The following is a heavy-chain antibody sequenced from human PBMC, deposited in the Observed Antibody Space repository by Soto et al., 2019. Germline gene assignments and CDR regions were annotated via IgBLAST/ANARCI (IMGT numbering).Heavy chain of an antibody. CDR3: EREMFRGVASDY. Sequence: QVQLVQSGAEVKKPGASVKVSCKASGYTFTSYGISWVRQAPGQGREWMGWISTYNGNTKYAQKLQGRVTMTTDTSTSTAYMELRSLRSDDTAVFYCEREMFRGVASDYGGQGTLVTFSS. D-gene: IGHD3-10*01. J-gene: IGHJ4*02. CDR2: ISTYNGNT. CDR1: GYTFTSYG. V-gene: IGHV1-18*01.